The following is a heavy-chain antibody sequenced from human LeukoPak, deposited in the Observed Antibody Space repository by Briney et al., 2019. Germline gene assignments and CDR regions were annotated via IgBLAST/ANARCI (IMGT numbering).Heavy chain of an antibody. Sequence: GGSLRLSCAASGFTFSSYAMHWVRQAPGKGLEWVAVISYDGSNKYYAGSVKGRFTISRDNSKNTLYLQMNSLRAEDTAVYYCARAGYCSGGSCDHNWFDPWGQGTLVTVSS. CDR3: ARAGYCSGGSCDHNWFDP. V-gene: IGHV3-30-3*01. D-gene: IGHD2-15*01. J-gene: IGHJ5*02. CDR2: ISYDGSNK. CDR1: GFTFSSYA.